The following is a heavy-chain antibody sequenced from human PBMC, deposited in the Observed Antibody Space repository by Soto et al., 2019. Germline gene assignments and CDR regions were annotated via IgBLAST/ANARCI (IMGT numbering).Heavy chain of an antibody. CDR2: MNPNSGNT. CDR3: ARWDYGVYARFDY. CDR1: GYTFTSHD. Sequence: QVQLVQSGAEVKKSGASVKVSCKASGYTFTSHDINWFRQATGQGLEWMGWMNPNSGNTGYAQKFQGRVTMTRNTSISTAYMELSSLRSEDTAVYYCARWDYGVYARFDYWGQGTLVTVSS. D-gene: IGHD4-17*01. J-gene: IGHJ4*02. V-gene: IGHV1-8*01.